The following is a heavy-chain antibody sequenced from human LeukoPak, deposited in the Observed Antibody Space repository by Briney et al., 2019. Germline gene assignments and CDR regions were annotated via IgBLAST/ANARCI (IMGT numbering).Heavy chain of an antibody. CDR3: ARDQYTYGPNDY. CDR1: GGSIRPYY. V-gene: IGHV4-59*01. Sequence: PSETLSLTCTVSGGSIRPYYWSWMRQPPGKGPEYVGYIFHTGGTNYNPSLGGRVTVSLDTSKNQFSLKLSSVTAADTALYYCARDQYTYGPNDYWSQGTLVTVSS. J-gene: IGHJ4*02. D-gene: IGHD5-18*01. CDR2: IFHTGGT.